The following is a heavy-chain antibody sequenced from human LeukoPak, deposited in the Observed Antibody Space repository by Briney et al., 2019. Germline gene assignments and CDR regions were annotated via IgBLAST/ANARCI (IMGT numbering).Heavy chain of an antibody. J-gene: IGHJ4*02. CDR3: AKLITMVRGVSGY. CDR2: IYSGGST. CDR1: GFTVSSNY. V-gene: IGHV3-53*01. D-gene: IGHD3-10*01. Sequence: GGSLRLSCAASGFTVSSNYMSWVRQAPGKGLEWVSVIYSGGSTYYADSVKGRFTISRDNSKNTLYLQMNSLRAEDTAVYYCAKLITMVRGVSGYWGQGTLVTVSS.